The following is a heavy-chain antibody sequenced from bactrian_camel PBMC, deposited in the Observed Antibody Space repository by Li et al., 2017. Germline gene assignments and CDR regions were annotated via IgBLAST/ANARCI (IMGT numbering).Heavy chain of an antibody. CDR2: IYGAGSP. D-gene: IGHD2*01. CDR3: AAQGGSWDSCLKAAYTY. V-gene: IGHV3S53*01. Sequence: HVQLVESGGGSVQTGGSLRLSCFASAYTYQMAWFRQAPGKEREGVAAIYGAGSPIYANSAKGRFIISQDNAKNTLYLQMNSLKPEDTAMYYCAAQGGSWDSCLKAAYTYWGQGTQVTVS. J-gene: IGHJ4*01. CDR1: AYTYQ.